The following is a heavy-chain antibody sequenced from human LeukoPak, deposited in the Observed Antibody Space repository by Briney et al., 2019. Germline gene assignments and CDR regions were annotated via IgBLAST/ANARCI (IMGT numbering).Heavy chain of an antibody. J-gene: IGHJ4*02. V-gene: IGHV5-51*01. D-gene: IGHD4-17*01. CDR2: IYPGDSDT. Sequence: PGESLKISCKGSGYSFSTDWIGWVRQMPGKGLEWMGIIYPGDSDTRYSPSFQGQVTISADKSISTAYQQWSSLKASDTAIYYCARRVMTTETFDYWGQGTLVTVSS. CDR3: ARRVMTTETFDY. CDR1: GYSFSTDW.